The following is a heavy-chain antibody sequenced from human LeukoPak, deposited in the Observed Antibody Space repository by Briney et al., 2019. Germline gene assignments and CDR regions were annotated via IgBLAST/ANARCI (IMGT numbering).Heavy chain of an antibody. CDR1: GFTFSSYA. CDR2: ISSNGGST. Sequence: GGSLRLSCAASGFTFSSYAMHWVRQAPGKGLEYVSAISSNGGSTYYANSVKGRFTISRDNSKNTLYLQMGSLRAEDMAVYYCARESPTDGVAAFDYWGQGTLVTVSS. CDR3: ARESPTDGVAAFDY. J-gene: IGHJ4*02. V-gene: IGHV3-64*01. D-gene: IGHD2-15*01.